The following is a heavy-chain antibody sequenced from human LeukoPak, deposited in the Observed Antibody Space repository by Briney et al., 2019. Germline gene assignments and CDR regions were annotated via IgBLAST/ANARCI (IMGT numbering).Heavy chain of an antibody. J-gene: IGHJ4*02. CDR3: VVDTSGYNYYFDY. Sequence: GGSLRLSCTASGFTFGDYALTWVRQAPGKSLEWVGFIRSKTYGGTTEYAASVKGRFTISRDDSRGIAYLQMNSLKTEDTAVYYCVVDTSGYNYYFDYWGQGTLVTVSS. V-gene: IGHV3-49*04. CDR1: GFTFGDYA. CDR2: IRSKTYGGTT. D-gene: IGHD3-22*01.